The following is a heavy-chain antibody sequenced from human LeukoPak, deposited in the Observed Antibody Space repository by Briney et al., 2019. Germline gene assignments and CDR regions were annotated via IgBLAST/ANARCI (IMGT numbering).Heavy chain of an antibody. J-gene: IGHJ3*02. D-gene: IGHD2-2*01. V-gene: IGHV1-18*01. CDR1: VGTVSSYA. CDR2: ISAYNGNT. CDR3: ARSGWYHDAFDI. Sequence: ASVNLSCKASVGTVSSYAISWVRQAPGQGLEWMGWISAYNGNTNYAQKLQGRVTMTTDTSTSTAYMELRRLRSDDTAVYYCARSGWYHDAFDIWGQGTMVTVSS.